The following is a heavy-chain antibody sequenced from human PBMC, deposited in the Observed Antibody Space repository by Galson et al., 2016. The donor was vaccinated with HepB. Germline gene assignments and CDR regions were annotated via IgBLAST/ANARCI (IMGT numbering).Heavy chain of an antibody. V-gene: IGHV3-23*01. J-gene: IGHJ4*02. Sequence: SLRLSCAGSGFTFSSYPMNWVRQAPGKGLEWVSSIGSRGDDTYYADSVKGRFTVSRDNLKNTLYMQMNSLRVDDTAVYYCAKGTTLQLHFGYCDHWGQGTLFTVSS. CDR3: AKGTTLQLHFGYCDH. CDR1: GFTFSSYP. D-gene: IGHD1/OR15-1a*01. CDR2: IGSRGDDT.